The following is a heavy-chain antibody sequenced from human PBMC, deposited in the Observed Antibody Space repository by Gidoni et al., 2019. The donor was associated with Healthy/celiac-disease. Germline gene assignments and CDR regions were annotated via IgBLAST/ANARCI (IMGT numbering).Heavy chain of an antibody. CDR2: IIPILGIA. CDR1: GGTFSSYA. V-gene: IGHV1-69*04. J-gene: IGHJ4*02. D-gene: IGHD4-17*01. CDR3: ARDYPLNPTVTIPKSFDY. Sequence: QVQLVQSGAEVKKPGSSVKVSCKASGGTFSSYAISWVRQAPGQGLEWMGRIIPILGIANYAQKFQGRVTITADKSTSTAYMELSSLRSEDTAVYYCARDYPLNPTVTIPKSFDYWGQGTLVTVSS.